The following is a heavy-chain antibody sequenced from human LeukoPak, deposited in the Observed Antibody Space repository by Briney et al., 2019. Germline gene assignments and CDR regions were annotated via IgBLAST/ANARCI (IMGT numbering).Heavy chain of an antibody. J-gene: IGHJ4*02. CDR1: GFTFSSYW. CDR2: ISYDGSNK. V-gene: IGHV3-30*03. Sequence: GGSLRLSCAASGFTFSSYWMSWVRQAPGKGLEWVAVISYDGSNKYYADSVKGRFTISRDNSKNTLYLQMNSLRAEDTAVYYCARDSPPVDYYDSSGYYDYWGQGTLVTVSS. CDR3: ARDSPPVDYYDSSGYYDY. D-gene: IGHD3-22*01.